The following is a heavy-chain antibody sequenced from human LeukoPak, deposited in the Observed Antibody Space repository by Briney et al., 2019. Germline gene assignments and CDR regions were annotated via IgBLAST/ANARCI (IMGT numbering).Heavy chain of an antibody. CDR1: GGSISSGDNY. CDR3: TRGDLYSSSWYH. Sequence: PSQTLSLTCTVSGGSISSGDNYWSWIRQPPGKGLEWIGYIYYSGSTYYNPSLKSRVTISVDTSKKQFSLKLSSVTAADTAVYYCTRGDLYSSSWYHWGQGTLVTVSS. CDR2: IYYSGST. J-gene: IGHJ4*02. V-gene: IGHV4-30-4*08. D-gene: IGHD6-13*01.